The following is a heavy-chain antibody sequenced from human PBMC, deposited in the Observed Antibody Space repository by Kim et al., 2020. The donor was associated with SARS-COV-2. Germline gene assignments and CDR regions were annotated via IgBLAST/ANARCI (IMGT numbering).Heavy chain of an antibody. J-gene: IGHJ3*02. Sequence: SETLSLTCTVSGGSISSSSCYWGWNRQPPGKGLEWIGSIYYSGSTYYNPSLKSRVTISVDTSKNQFSLKLSSVTAADTAVYYCARRDYGDYEDAFDIWGQGTMVTVSS. CDR3: ARRDYGDYEDAFDI. V-gene: IGHV4-39*01. D-gene: IGHD4-17*01. CDR1: GGSISSSSCY. CDR2: IYYSGST.